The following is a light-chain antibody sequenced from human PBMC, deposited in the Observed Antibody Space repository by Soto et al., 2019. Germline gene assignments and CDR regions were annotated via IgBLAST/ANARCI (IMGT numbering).Light chain of an antibody. V-gene: IGKV1-5*03. CDR2: KAS. CDR1: QSISSW. Sequence: IQMTQSPSTLSASVGDRVTITCRASQSISSWLAWYQQKPGKAPKLLIYKASSLESGVPSRFSGSGSGTEFTLTISSLKPDDFATYYCQQYNSYWTFGQGTQVEIK. CDR3: QQYNSYWT. J-gene: IGKJ1*01.